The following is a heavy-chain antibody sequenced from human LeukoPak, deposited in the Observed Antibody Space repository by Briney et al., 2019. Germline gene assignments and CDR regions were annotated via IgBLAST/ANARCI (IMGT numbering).Heavy chain of an antibody. D-gene: IGHD3-3*01. CDR3: ARGLNDSWTGENY. Sequence: SETLSLTCTVSGGSISSSSYYWGWIHQPPGKGLEWIGSIYYSGSTNYNPSLKSRVTISVDTSKNQFSLKLSSVTAADTAVYYCARGLNDSWTGENYWGQGTLVTVSS. J-gene: IGHJ4*02. V-gene: IGHV4-39*07. CDR1: GGSISSSSYY. CDR2: IYYSGST.